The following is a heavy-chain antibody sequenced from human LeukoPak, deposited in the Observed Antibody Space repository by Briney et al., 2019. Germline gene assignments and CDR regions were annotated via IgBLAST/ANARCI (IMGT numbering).Heavy chain of an antibody. D-gene: IGHD3-10*01. J-gene: IGHJ5*02. CDR2: INHSGST. Sequence: KPSATLSLTCAVDGGSFSGYYWSWIRPPPGKGLEWIGEINHSGSTNYNPSLKSRVTISVDTSKNQFSLKLSSVTAADTAVYYCARGRLYYYGSGNRSGGYWFDPWGQGTLVTVSS. V-gene: IGHV4-34*01. CDR3: ARGRLYYYGSGNRSGGYWFDP. CDR1: GGSFSGYY.